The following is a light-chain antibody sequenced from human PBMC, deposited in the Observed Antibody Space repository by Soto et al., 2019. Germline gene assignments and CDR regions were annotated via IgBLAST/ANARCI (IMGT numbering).Light chain of an antibody. J-gene: IGKJ4*01. CDR1: QSISVY. CDR2: AAS. V-gene: IGKV1-39*01. Sequence: DIQMTQSPSSLSASVGGRVTINCRASQSISVYFNWYQQKPGKAPKLLLYAASNLHNGVPSRFSGSGSGTDCTLTISSLQAGDFATYYCQQTYSAPLTLGGGTKVDIK. CDR3: QQTYSAPLT.